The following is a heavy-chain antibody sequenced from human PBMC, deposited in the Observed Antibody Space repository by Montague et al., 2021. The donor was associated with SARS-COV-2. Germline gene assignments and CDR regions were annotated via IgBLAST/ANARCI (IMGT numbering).Heavy chain of an antibody. CDR3: AREYPGFTLDY. CDR2: IYYSGRT. D-gene: IGHD6-25*01. CDR1: GGSISSYY. J-gene: IGHJ4*02. Sequence: SETLSLTCTVSGGSISSYYWSWIRQPPGKGLEWIGYIYYSGRTNYNPSLKSRVTISVDTSKNQFSLKLSSVTAADTAVYYCAREYPGFTLDYWGQGTLVTVSS. V-gene: IGHV4-59*01.